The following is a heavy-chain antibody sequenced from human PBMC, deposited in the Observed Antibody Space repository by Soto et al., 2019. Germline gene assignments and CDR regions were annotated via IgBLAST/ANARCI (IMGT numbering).Heavy chain of an antibody. J-gene: IGHJ6*02. CDR3: ARDIPPSNYEYYYGMDV. Sequence: QVQLQESGPGLVKPSQTLSLTCTVSGGSISSGDYYWSWIRQPPGKGLEWIGYIYYSGSTYYNPSLKSRVTISVDTSKNQFSLKLSSVTAADTAVYYCARDIPPSNYEYYYGMDVWGQGTTVTVSS. D-gene: IGHD4-4*01. CDR1: GGSISSGDYY. CDR2: IYYSGST. V-gene: IGHV4-30-4*01.